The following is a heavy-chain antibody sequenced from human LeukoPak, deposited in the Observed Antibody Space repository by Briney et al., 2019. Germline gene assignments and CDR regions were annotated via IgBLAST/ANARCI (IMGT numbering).Heavy chain of an antibody. D-gene: IGHD2-2*01. J-gene: IGHJ3*02. CDR2: IHIGGTT. V-gene: IGHV3-66*01. CDR3: ARYEYQLLGAFDI. CDR1: GFSVSSYY. Sequence: GGSLRLSCAASGFSVSSYYMSWVRQAPGKGLEWVSVIHIGGTTYYVDSVKGRFIISRDNSKNTLFLQMNSLRVEDTAVYYCARYEYQLLGAFDIWGQGTMVTVSS.